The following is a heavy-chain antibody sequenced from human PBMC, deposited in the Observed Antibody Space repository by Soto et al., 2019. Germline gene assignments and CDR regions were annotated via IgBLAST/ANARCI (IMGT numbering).Heavy chain of an antibody. J-gene: IGHJ4*02. CDR1: GDTFNSSA. V-gene: IGHV1-69*13. CDR2: IIPIFGTA. D-gene: IGHD6-13*01. Sequence: AASVKVSCKASGDTFNSSAITRVRQGPGQGLEWMGGIIPIFGTANYAQKSQGRVTITADESTSTAYMELSSLRSEDTAMYYCATAVGQQLTLYYFDSWGQGTLVTVSS. CDR3: ATAVGQQLTLYYFDS.